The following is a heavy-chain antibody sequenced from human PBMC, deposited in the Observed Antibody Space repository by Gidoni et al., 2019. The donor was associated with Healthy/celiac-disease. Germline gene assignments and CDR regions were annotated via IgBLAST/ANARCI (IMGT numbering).Heavy chain of an antibody. CDR1: GFPSSRYG. CDR2: IRYDGSNK. V-gene: IGHV3-30*02. CDR3: AKSDGDYYYYYGMDV. J-gene: IGHJ6*02. Sequence: QVQLVESGGGVVQPGGSLRLSCAASGFPSSRYGMHWVRQAPGKGLEWVACIRYDGSNKYYADSVKGRFTISRDNSKNTLYLQMNSLRAEDTAVYYCAKSDGDYYYYYGMDVWGQGTTVTVSS. D-gene: IGHD4-17*01.